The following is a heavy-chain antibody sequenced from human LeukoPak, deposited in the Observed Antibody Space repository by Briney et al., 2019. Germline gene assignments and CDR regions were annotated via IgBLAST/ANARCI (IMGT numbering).Heavy chain of an antibody. CDR3: ARGEDTMVRGVISWFDP. Sequence: GASVKVSCKASGYTFTGYYMHWVRQAPGQGLEWMGWINPNSGGTNYAQKFQGRVTMTRDTSISTAYMELSRLRSDDTAVYYCARGEDTMVRGVISWFDPWGQGTLVTVSS. J-gene: IGHJ5*02. CDR1: GYTFTGYY. V-gene: IGHV1-2*02. D-gene: IGHD3-10*01. CDR2: INPNSGGT.